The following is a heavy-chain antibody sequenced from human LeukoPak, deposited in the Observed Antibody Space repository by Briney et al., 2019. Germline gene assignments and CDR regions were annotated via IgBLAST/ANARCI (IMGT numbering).Heavy chain of an antibody. D-gene: IGHD6-13*01. CDR3: ARGYSSSWYGAPFDY. Sequence: ASVKVSCKASGGTFSSYAISWVRQAPGQGLEWMGGIIPIFGTANYAQKFQGRVTITADESTSTAYMELSSLRSEDTAVYYCARGYSSSWYGAPFDYWGQGTLVTVSS. V-gene: IGHV1-69*13. CDR1: GGTFSSYA. CDR2: IIPIFGTA. J-gene: IGHJ4*02.